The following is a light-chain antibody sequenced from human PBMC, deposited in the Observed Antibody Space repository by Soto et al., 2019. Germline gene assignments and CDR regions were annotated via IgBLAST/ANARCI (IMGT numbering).Light chain of an antibody. J-gene: IGKJ2*01. CDR2: KAS. V-gene: IGKV1-5*03. CDR3: EQYNSYSSGP. CDR1: QSISSW. Sequence: DIQMTQSPSTLSASVGDRVTITCRASQSISSWLAWYQQKPGKAPKLLIYKASSLESGVPSRFSGSGSGTEFPLTISSLQPDDFATYYCEQYNSYSSGPFGQGTKLEIK.